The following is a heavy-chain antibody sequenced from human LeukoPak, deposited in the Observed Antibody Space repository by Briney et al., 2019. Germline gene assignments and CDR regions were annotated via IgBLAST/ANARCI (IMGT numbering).Heavy chain of an antibody. Sequence: SETLSLTCTVSGGSISSYYWSWIRQPPGKGLEWIGYIYYSGSTNYNPSLKSRVTISVDTSKNQFSLKLSSVTAADTAVYYCARHPAPRIQLWSPYFDYWGQGTLVTVSS. V-gene: IGHV4-59*08. CDR1: GGSISSYY. J-gene: IGHJ4*02. D-gene: IGHD5-18*01. CDR2: IYYSGST. CDR3: ARHPAPRIQLWSPYFDY.